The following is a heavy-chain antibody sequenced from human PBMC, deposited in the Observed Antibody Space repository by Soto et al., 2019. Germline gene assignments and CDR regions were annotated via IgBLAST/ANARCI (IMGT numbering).Heavy chain of an antibody. CDR2: ISYDGSNK. Sequence: GGTLRLSCAAPGFTFSSYAMHWVRQAPGKGLGWVAVISYDGSNKYYADSVKGRFTISRDNSKNTLYLQMNSLRAEDTAVYYCARERLHRFSFPDGMDVCGRGTTVTVSS. V-gene: IGHV3-30-3*01. CDR1: GFTFSSYA. D-gene: IGHD3-16*02. J-gene: IGHJ6*02. CDR3: ARERLHRFSFPDGMDV.